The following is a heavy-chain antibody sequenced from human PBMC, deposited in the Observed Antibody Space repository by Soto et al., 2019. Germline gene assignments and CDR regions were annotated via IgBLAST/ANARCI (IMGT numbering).Heavy chain of an antibody. Sequence: QVLLQESGPGLLKPLETLSLTCTVSGGSISEGGYYWTWIRHRPGTGLEWLGDVYFTGATHYSRSLGSRVTVSLDCQTQFSLTRRSVTAADPAINFCARLIGGGWDLDGGDFWGRGTRVTVS. V-gene: IGHV4-31*03. CDR2: VYFTGAT. CDR3: ARLIGGGWDLDGGDF. CDR1: GGSISEGGYY. J-gene: IGHJ3*01. D-gene: IGHD4-17*01.